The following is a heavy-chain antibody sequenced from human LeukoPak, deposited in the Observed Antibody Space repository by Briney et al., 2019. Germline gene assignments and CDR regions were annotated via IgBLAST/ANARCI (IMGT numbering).Heavy chain of an antibody. V-gene: IGHV4-38-2*02. CDR1: GGSISSGYY. J-gene: IGHJ4*02. CDR3: ARRGSYYSLDY. CDR2: IYQSRST. Sequence: SQTLSLTCTVSGGSISSGYYWGWIRQPPGKGLEWIGSIYQSRSTYYNPSLKSRVTISLDTSKNHFSLDLTSVTAADTAVYYCARRGSYYSLDYWGQGTLVTVSS. D-gene: IGHD1-26*01.